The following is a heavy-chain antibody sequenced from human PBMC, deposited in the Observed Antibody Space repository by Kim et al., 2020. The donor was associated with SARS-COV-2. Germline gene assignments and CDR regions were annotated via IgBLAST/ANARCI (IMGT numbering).Heavy chain of an antibody. V-gene: IGHV3-21*01. CDR2: ISSSSGYI. D-gene: IGHD1-7*01. CDR3: ARVVTGTTGVYYYYGMDV. J-gene: IGHJ6*02. CDR1: GFTFSSYS. Sequence: GGSLRLSCAASGFTFSSYSMNWVRQAPGKGLEWVSSISSSSGYIYYADSVKGRFTISRDNAKNSLYLQMNSLRAEDTAVYYCARVVTGTTGVYYYYGMDVWGQGTTVTVSS.